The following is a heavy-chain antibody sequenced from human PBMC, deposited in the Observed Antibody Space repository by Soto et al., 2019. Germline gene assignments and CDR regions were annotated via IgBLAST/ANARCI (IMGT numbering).Heavy chain of an antibody. D-gene: IGHD3-3*01. CDR2: IWYDGSNK. V-gene: IGHV3-33*01. CDR3: ARDDDFWRPRDYYGMDV. CDR1: GFTFSSYG. J-gene: IGHJ6*02. Sequence: QVQLVESGGGVVQPGRSLRLSCAASGFTFSSYGMHWVRQAPGKGLEWVAVIWYDGSNKYYADSVKGRFTISRDNSKNTLYLQMNSLRAEDTAVYYCARDDDFWRPRDYYGMDVWGQGTTVTVSS.